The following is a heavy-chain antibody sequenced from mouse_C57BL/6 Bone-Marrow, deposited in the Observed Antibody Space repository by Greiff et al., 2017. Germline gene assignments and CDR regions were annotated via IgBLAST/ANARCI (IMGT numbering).Heavy chain of an antibody. D-gene: IGHD2-4*01. Sequence: VQLQQSGPELVKPGASVTISCKASGYSFTDYNMNWVKQSNGESLEWIGVINPNYGTTSYNQKFKGKATLTVDQSSSTAYMQLNSLTSEDSAVDYCARGYDYDDAMDYWGQGTSVTVSS. CDR3: ARGYDYDDAMDY. CDR1: GYSFTDYN. J-gene: IGHJ4*01. V-gene: IGHV1-39*01. CDR2: INPNYGTT.